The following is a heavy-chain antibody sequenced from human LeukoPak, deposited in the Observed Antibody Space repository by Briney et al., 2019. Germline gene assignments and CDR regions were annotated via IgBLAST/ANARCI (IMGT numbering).Heavy chain of an antibody. Sequence: QAGGSLRLSCAASGFTFSSYAMSWVRQAPGKGLEWVSAISGSGGSTYYADSVKGRFTISRDNSKNTLYLQMNSLRAEDTAVYYCAKDSRQSSGYYFDYWGQGTLVTVSS. J-gene: IGHJ4*02. CDR1: GFTFSSYA. D-gene: IGHD3-22*01. CDR3: AKDSRQSSGYYFDY. V-gene: IGHV3-23*01. CDR2: ISGSGGST.